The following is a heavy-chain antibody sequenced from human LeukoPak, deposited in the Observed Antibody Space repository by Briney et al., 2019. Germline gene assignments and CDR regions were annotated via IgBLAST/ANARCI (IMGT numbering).Heavy chain of an antibody. D-gene: IGHD5/OR15-5a*01. Sequence: GASVKVSCKASGYTFTGYYMHWVRQAPGQGLEWMGRIIPILGIANYAQKFQGRVTITADKSTSTAYMELSSLRSEDTAVYYCASLRSLPFWGQGTLVTVSS. J-gene: IGHJ4*02. CDR3: ASLRSLPF. CDR1: GYTFTGYY. CDR2: IIPILGIA. V-gene: IGHV1-69*02.